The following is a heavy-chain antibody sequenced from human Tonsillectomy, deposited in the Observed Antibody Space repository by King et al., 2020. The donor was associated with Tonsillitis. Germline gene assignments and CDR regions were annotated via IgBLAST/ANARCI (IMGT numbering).Heavy chain of an antibody. D-gene: IGHD5-12*01. CDR3: ARPVSGGYTFAY. CDR1: GFAFRSYD. CDR2: ISNDGRTK. V-gene: IGHV3-30*04. Sequence: VQLVESGGGVVQPGRSLILSCAASGFAFRSYDMDWVRQAPGKGLEWVAVISNDGRTKYYADSVKGRFTISRDNSKNTLYLHLNSLRHEDTAVYYCARPVSGGYTFAYWGQGTLVTVSS. J-gene: IGHJ4*02.